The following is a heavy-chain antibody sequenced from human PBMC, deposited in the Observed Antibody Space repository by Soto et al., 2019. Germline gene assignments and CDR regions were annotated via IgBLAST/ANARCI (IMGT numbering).Heavy chain of an antibody. V-gene: IGHV4-59*08. CDR2: IYYSGST. CDR3: ARRGSRLSVAVAAFDY. D-gene: IGHD6-19*01. Sequence: SETLSLTCTVSGGSISSYYWSWIRQPPGKGLEWIGYIYYSGSTNYNPSLKSRVTISVDTSKNQFSLKLSSVTAADTAVYFGARRGSRLSVAVAAFDYWSQGTLVT. CDR1: GGSISSYY. J-gene: IGHJ4*02.